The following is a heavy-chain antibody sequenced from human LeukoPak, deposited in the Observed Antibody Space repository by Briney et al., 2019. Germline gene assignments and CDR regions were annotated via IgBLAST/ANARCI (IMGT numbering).Heavy chain of an antibody. D-gene: IGHD3-10*01. CDR1: GFTFSSYW. Sequence: PGGSLRLSCAASGFTFSSYWMSWVRQAPGKGLEWVSAISGSGGSTYYADSVKDRFTISRDNSKNTLYLQMNTLRAEDTAVYYCVRDGAVVTSGSYPWRYFQYWGLGTLVTVSS. V-gene: IGHV3-23*01. CDR3: VRDGAVVTSGSYPWRYFQY. CDR2: ISGSGGST. J-gene: IGHJ1*01.